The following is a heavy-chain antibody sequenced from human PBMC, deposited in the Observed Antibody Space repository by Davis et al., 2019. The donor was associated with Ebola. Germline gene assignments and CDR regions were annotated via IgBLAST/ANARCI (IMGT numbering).Heavy chain of an antibody. V-gene: IGHV3-7*03. J-gene: IGHJ4*02. CDR1: GFTFSSYW. CDR3: ARRPLWFGELLSHYFDY. D-gene: IGHD3-10*01. CDR2: IKQDGSEK. Sequence: GESLKISCAVSGFTFSSYWMSWVRQAPGKGLEWVANIKQDGSEKYYVDSLKGRFTISRDNARNSLYLQMNSLRPDDTAIYYCARRPLWFGELLSHYFDYWGQGTLVIVSS.